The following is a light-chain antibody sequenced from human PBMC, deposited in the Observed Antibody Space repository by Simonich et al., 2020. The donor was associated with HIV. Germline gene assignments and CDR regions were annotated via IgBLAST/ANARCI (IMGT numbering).Light chain of an antibody. Sequence: QSALTQPASVSGSPGQSITISCTGTSSDVGGYNYVSWYQQHPGKAPKLMIYDVSNLPSGVSNRFSGSKSGNTASLTISGLQAEDEADYYCSSYTSSSTLVFVGGTKLTVL. CDR2: DVS. V-gene: IGLV2-14*03. CDR1: SSDVGGYNY. CDR3: SSYTSSSTLV. J-gene: IGLJ2*01.